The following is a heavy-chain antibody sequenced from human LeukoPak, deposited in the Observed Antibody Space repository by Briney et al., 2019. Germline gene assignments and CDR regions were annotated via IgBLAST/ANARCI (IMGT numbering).Heavy chain of an antibody. J-gene: IGHJ4*02. Sequence: GSSVKVSCKASGGTFSSYAISWVRQAPGQGLEWMGGIIPIFGTANYAQKFQGRVTITADKSTSTAYMELSSLRSEDTAVYYCASDPNSGWEFDYWGQGTLVTVSS. D-gene: IGHD6-19*01. CDR3: ASDPNSGWEFDY. V-gene: IGHV1-69*06. CDR2: IIPIFGTA. CDR1: GGTFSSYA.